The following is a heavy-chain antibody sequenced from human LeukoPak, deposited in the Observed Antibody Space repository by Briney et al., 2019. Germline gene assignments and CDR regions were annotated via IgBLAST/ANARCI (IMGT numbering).Heavy chain of an antibody. J-gene: IGHJ4*02. CDR1: GGSISSYY. D-gene: IGHD3-10*01. Sequence: SETLSLTCTVSGGSISSYYWSWIRQPPGKGLEWIGYIYYSGSTNYNPSLKSRVTISADTSKNQFSLKLSSVTAADTAVHYCARVGYYYGVHFDYWGQGTLVTVSS. V-gene: IGHV4-59*01. CDR2: IYYSGST. CDR3: ARVGYYYGVHFDY.